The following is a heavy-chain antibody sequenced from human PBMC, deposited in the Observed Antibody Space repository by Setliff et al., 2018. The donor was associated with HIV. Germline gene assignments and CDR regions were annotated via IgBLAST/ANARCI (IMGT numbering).Heavy chain of an antibody. Sequence: LSLTCTVSGDSVSRYSWNWIRQPPGKGLEWIGYVYANGETNYNPSLKSRVTMSADTSRNQFSLSLNSATAADTAVYFCARRKLQDSTITTSNWFDSWGQGILVTVSS. D-gene: IGHD3-10*01. V-gene: IGHV4-4*09. J-gene: IGHJ5*01. CDR3: ARRKLQDSTITTSNWFDS. CDR1: GDSVSRYS. CDR2: VYANGET.